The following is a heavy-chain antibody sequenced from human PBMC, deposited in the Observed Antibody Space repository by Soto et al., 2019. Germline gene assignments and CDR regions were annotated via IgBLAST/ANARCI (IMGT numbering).Heavy chain of an antibody. J-gene: IGHJ4*01. D-gene: IGHD1-26*01. CDR2: ISAYTANT. CDR1: GYTLPNFG. CDR3: ARENSGSYHRHFDY. Sequence: EASVKVSCKASGYTLPNFGLSWVRQAPGQGLEWMGCISAYTANTNYAQKLQDRVTMTTDTSTSTAFLELRSLRSDDTAVYYCARENSGSYHRHFDYWGQGTLVTVSS. V-gene: IGHV1-18*01.